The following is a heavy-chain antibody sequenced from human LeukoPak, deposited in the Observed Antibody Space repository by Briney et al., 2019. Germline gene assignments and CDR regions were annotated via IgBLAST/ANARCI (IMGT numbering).Heavy chain of an antibody. D-gene: IGHD1-26*01. J-gene: IGHJ4*02. CDR3: TRDRGSTEFDY. Sequence: GGSLRLSCAASGFTFSSYGMSWVRQAPGKGLEWVSAISPSGDNTYYADSVKGRFTISRDNAKNTLYLQMNSLRVEDTAVYFCTRDRGSTEFDYWGQGTLVTVSS. V-gene: IGHV3-23*01. CDR2: ISPSGDNT. CDR1: GFTFSSYG.